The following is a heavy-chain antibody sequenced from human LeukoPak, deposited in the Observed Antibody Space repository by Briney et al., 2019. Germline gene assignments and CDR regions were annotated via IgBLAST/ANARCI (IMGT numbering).Heavy chain of an antibody. CDR2: INPNSGGT. J-gene: IGHJ5*02. CDR1: GYTFTGYY. D-gene: IGHD6-13*01. V-gene: IGHV1-2*02. CDR3: ARDHSSSLGSYNWFDP. Sequence: GASVKVSCKASGYTFTGYYMHWVRQAPGQGLEWMGWINPNSGGTNYAQKLQGRVTMTTDTSTSTAYMELRSLRSDDTAVYYCARDHSSSLGSYNWFDPWGQGTLVTVSS.